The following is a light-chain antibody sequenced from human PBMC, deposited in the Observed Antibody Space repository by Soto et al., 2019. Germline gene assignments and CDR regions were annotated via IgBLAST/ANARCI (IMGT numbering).Light chain of an antibody. CDR1: QGISSY. CDR3: QQLNSYPRIT. J-gene: IGKJ3*01. Sequence: DIQLTQSPSVLSASVGDRVTITCRASQGISSYLAWYQQKPGKAPKLLIYAASTLQSGVPSRFSGSGSGTEFTLTISSRQPEDFATYYCQQLNSYPRITFGHGTNVDIK. CDR2: AAS. V-gene: IGKV1-9*01.